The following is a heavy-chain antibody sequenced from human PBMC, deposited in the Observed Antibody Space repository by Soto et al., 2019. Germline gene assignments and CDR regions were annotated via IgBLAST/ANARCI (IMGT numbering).Heavy chain of an antibody. CDR3: AREYSSSWYK. D-gene: IGHD6-13*01. J-gene: IGHJ4*02. CDR1: GFTFSSYA. V-gene: IGHV3-30-3*01. Sequence: GGSLRLSCAASGFTFSSYAMHWVRQAPGKGLEWVAVISYDGSNKYYADSVKGRFTISRDNSKNTLYLQMNSLRAEDTAVYYCAREYSSSWYKWGQGTLVTVSS. CDR2: ISYDGSNK.